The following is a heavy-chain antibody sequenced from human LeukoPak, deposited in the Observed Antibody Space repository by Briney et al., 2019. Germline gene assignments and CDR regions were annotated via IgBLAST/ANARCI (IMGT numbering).Heavy chain of an antibody. CDR1: DFTFSSYD. Sequence: PGGSLRLSCTASDFTFSSYDMTWVRQTPGRGLEWVSFISRNGGSTYADSVKGRFTISRDNSKNTLYLQMNSLRAEDAAVYYCAKDSGTCCWYFDLWGRGTLVTVSS. J-gene: IGHJ2*01. V-gene: IGHV3-23*01. D-gene: IGHD1-26*01. CDR3: AKDSGTCCWYFDL. CDR2: ISRNGGST.